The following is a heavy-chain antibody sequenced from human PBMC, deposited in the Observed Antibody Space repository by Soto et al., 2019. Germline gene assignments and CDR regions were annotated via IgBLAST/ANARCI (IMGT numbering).Heavy chain of an antibody. J-gene: IGHJ4*02. V-gene: IGHV4-34*01. D-gene: IGHD3-22*01. Sequence: SETLSLTCTVYGGSFSDYSWTWIRQPPGKGLEWIGEINDSGSTNYTPSLERRVTISRDTSKNRFSLKLSSVTAADTAVYYCARGSHKLHSYDSSGFYHYVDYWGQGSLVTVSS. CDR1: GGSFSDYS. CDR2: INDSGST. CDR3: ARGSHKLHSYDSSGFYHYVDY.